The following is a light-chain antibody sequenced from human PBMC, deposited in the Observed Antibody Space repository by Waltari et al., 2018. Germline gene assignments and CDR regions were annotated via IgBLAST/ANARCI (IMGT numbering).Light chain of an antibody. CDR3: QQRSN. V-gene: IGKV3-11*01. CDR1: QSVSSY. CDR2: DAS. J-gene: IGKJ3*01. Sequence: EIVLTQSPATLSLSPGESATLSCRASQSVSSYLAWYQQKPGQAPRLLIYDASNRATGIPARFSGSGSGTDFTLTISSLEPEDFAVYYCQQRSNFGPGTKVDIK.